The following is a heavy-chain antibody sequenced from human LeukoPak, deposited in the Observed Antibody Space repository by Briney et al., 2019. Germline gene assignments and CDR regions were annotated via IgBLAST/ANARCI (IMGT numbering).Heavy chain of an antibody. Sequence: GESLKISCEGSGYSFIRYWIAWARQMPGKGPEWMGIIYPADSDTRYSSSFQGQATISADKSISTAYLQWSSLKASDTGMYYCARVGEAAGQTVDYWGQGTQVTVSS. J-gene: IGHJ4*02. CDR3: ARVGEAAGQTVDY. CDR1: GYSFIRYW. V-gene: IGHV5-51*01. D-gene: IGHD6-13*01. CDR2: IYPADSDT.